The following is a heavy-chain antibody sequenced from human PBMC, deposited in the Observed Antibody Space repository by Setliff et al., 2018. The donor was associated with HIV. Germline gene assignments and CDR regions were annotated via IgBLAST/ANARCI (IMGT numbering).Heavy chain of an antibody. CDR2: INPSGGSA. J-gene: IGHJ4*02. Sequence: ASVKVSCKASGYTFTNNYIHWVRQAPGQGLEWMAIINPSGGSASYAQKFQGRVTITRDTSASTAYMELSSLTSEDTAVYYCAKGGDRAMINFDHWGQGTLVTVS. D-gene: IGHD5-18*01. V-gene: IGHV1-46*01. CDR1: GYTFTNNY. CDR3: AKGGDRAMINFDH.